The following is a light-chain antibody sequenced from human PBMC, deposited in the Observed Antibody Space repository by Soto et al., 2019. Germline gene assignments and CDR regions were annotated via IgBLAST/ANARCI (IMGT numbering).Light chain of an antibody. J-gene: IGKJ4*01. CDR2: AAS. CDR3: QKYDSAPLS. Sequence: DIQMTQSPSSLSASVGDRVTVTCRASQDISRYLAWYQQKPGQVPELLIYAASTLHSGVSSRFSGSGSGTHFTLTITSLRPEDVATYYCQKYDSAPLSFGGGTKVDIK. CDR1: QDISRY. V-gene: IGKV1-27*01.